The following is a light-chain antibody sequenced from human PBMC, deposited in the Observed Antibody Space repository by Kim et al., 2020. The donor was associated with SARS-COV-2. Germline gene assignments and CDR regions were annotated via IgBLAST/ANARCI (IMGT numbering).Light chain of an antibody. CDR1: SSNIGAGYD. J-gene: IGLJ1*01. V-gene: IGLV1-40*01. CDR2: GNS. CDR3: QSYDSSLSALYV. Sequence: VAVYGTGSSSNIGAGYDVHWYQQLPGTAPKLLIYGNSNRPSGVPDRFSGSKSGTSASLAITGLQAEDEADYYCQSYDSSLSALYVFGTGTKVTVL.